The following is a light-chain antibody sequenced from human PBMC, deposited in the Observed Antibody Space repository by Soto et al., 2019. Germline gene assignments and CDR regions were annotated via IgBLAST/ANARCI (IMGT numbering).Light chain of an antibody. CDR3: QQYGSSPPLT. V-gene: IGKV3-20*01. Sequence: EIVLTQSPCTLSFSPGEGATLSCRASQSVSSSFLAWYQQKPGQAPRLLIYGASSRAPGIPDRFSGSGSGTDFTLTISRLEPEDFAVYYCQQYGSSPPLTFGGGTKVDIK. CDR2: GAS. CDR1: QSVSSSF. J-gene: IGKJ4*01.